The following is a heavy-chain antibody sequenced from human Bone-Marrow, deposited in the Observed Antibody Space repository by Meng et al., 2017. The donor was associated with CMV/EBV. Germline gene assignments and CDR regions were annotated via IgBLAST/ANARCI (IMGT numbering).Heavy chain of an antibody. CDR2: ITHYRTT. V-gene: IGHV4-34*01. J-gene: IGHJ4*02. Sequence: QLQQWGAGLLPPPDTPSLCCAAYGGSFGGNYSRSLSKPSGTGLEWIGEITHYRTTNYNHYPECGVTLSVDTSKTPSSLYLRYVTAADTAVYSCERAPAVAGRFCVYWGQGTLVTVSS. D-gene: IGHD6-19*01. CDR3: ERAPAVAGRFCVY. CDR1: GGSFGGNY.